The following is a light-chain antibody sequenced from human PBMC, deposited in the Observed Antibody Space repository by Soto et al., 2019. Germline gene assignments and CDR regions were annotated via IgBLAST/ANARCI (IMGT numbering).Light chain of an antibody. CDR3: SSYTSSSTVYVV. V-gene: IGLV2-14*01. J-gene: IGLJ2*01. Sequence: QSALTQPASVSGSPGQSITISCTGSSSDVGGYNYVSWYQQHPGKAPKLMIYDVSKRPSGVSNRFSGSKSGNTASLTISGLQAEDEADYYCSSYTSSSTVYVVFGGGTKLTVL. CDR2: DVS. CDR1: SSDVGGYNY.